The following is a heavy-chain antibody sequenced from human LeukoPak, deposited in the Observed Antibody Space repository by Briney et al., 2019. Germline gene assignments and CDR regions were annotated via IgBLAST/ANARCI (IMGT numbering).Heavy chain of an antibody. CDR3: AKVGTPDYFDY. CDR1: GSTFSSYG. V-gene: IGHV3-30*18. D-gene: IGHD7-27*01. J-gene: IGHJ4*02. CDR2: ISYDGSNK. Sequence: GGSLRLSCAASGSTFSSYGMHWVRQAPGTGLEWVAVISYDGSNKYYADSVKGRFTISRDNSKNTLYLQMNSLRAEDTAVYYCAKVGTPDYFDYWGQGTLVTVSS.